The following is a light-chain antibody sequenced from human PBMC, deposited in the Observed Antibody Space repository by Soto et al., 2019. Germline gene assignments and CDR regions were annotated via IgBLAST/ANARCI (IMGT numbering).Light chain of an antibody. J-gene: IGKJ4*01. Sequence: VLTQSPVTLSLSPGETATLFCKASQSVGIYLGWFQQKPGQAPRVLIYDATNRAGGVPDRFSGSGSGTDFTLTISSLEADDSSVYYCQQRDIWPPLTFGGGIKLEIK. CDR1: QSVGIY. CDR3: QQRDIWPPLT. V-gene: IGKV3-11*01. CDR2: DAT.